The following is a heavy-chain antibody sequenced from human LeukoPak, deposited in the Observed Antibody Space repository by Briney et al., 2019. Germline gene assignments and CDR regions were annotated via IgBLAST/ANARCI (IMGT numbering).Heavy chain of an antibody. D-gene: IGHD3-10*01. J-gene: IGHJ4*02. Sequence: PGGSLRLSCAASGFTFDDYGMSWVRQAPGKGLEWVGRIKSKTDGGTTDYAAPVKGRFTISRDDSKNTLYLQMNSLKTEDTAVYYCTTVALLWFGEPVDYWGQGTLVTVSS. CDR1: GFTFDDYG. CDR2: IKSKTDGGTT. CDR3: TTVALLWFGEPVDY. V-gene: IGHV3-15*01.